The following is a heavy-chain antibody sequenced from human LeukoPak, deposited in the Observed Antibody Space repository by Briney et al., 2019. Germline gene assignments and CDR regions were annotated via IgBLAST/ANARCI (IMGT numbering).Heavy chain of an antibody. CDR2: IIPIFGTA. CDR1: GGTFSSYA. CDR3: ARVYKRVSWAAAGTLYYYYMDV. V-gene: IGHV1-69*06. D-gene: IGHD6-13*01. J-gene: IGHJ6*03. Sequence: ASVKVSCKASGGTFSSYAISWVRQAPGQGLEWMGGIIPIFGTANYAQKFQGRVTITADKSTSTAYMELSSLRSEDTAVYYCARVYKRVSWAAAGTLYYYYMDVWGKGTTVTVSS.